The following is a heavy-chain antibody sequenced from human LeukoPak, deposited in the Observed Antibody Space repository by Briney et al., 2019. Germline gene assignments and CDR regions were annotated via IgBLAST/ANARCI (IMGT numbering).Heavy chain of an antibody. CDR1: GGSISSSNW. D-gene: IGHD4-23*01. V-gene: IGHV4-4*02. J-gene: IGHJ6*02. CDR3: ARAGNSAYYYYGMDV. Sequence: PSGTPSLTCAVSGGSISSSNWWSWVRQPPGKGLEWIGEINHSGSANYNPSLRSRVTISVDKSKNQFSLKVTSVTAADTAVYYCARAGNSAYYYYGMDVWGQGTTVTVSS. CDR2: INHSGSA.